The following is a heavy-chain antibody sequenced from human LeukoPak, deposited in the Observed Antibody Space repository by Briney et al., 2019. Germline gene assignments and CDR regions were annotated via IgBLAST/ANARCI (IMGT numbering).Heavy chain of an antibody. V-gene: IGHV3-7*01. CDR1: GFTFSSNW. Sequence: GGSLRLSCAASGFTFSSNWMSWVRQAPGKGLEWVANIRQDGSEKYYVDSVKGRFTISRDNAKNSLFLQMNSLRAEDTAVYYCASYGSGGERAFDIWGHGTTVTVSS. D-gene: IGHD3-10*01. CDR3: ASYGSGGERAFDI. J-gene: IGHJ3*02. CDR2: IRQDGSEK.